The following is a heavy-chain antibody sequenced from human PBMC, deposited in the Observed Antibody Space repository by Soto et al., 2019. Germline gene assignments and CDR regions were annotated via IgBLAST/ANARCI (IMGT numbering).Heavy chain of an antibody. CDR2: ISGGGDAT. V-gene: IGHV3-23*01. CDR1: GFTFSGYA. Sequence: EVQLLDSGGGLVQPGGSLRLSCAASGFTFSGYALTWVRQAPGKGLEWVSAISGGGDATFYADSVKGRFTISRDNSKNTLYQKMNTLRAEDTAVNYCARRVSGSTGRRDWWYFDPWGGATLVTVS. J-gene: IGHJ2*01. CDR3: ARRVSGSTGRRDWWYFDP. D-gene: IGHD3-10*01.